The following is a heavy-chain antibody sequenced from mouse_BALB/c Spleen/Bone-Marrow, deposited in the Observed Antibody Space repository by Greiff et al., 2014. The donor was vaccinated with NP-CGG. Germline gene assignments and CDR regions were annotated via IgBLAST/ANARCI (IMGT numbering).Heavy chain of an antibody. Sequence: EVKLMESGGGLVQPGGSRKLSCAASGFTFSSFGMHWVRQAPEKGLEWVAYISSGSSTIYYADTVKGRFTISRDNPKNTLFLQMTSLRSEDTATYYCARGGNYAWFAYWGQGTLVTVSA. V-gene: IGHV5-17*02. CDR3: ARGGNYAWFAY. CDR1: GFTFSSFG. D-gene: IGHD2-1*01. CDR2: ISSGSSTI. J-gene: IGHJ3*01.